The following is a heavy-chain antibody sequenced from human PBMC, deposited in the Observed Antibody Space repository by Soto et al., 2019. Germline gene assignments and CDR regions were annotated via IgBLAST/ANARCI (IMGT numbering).Heavy chain of an antibody. CDR3: AXHXWVXPXNDGMDV. CDR2: ISWNSGSI. Sequence: EVQLVESGGGLVQPGRSLRLSCAASGFTFDDYAMHWVRQAPGKGLEWVSGISWNSGSIGYADSVKGRFTISRDNAXXSLYLQMNSRRAEDTALYYFAXHXWVXPXNDGMDVWGQGTTVTVSS. D-gene: IGHD1-1*01. V-gene: IGHV3-9*01. CDR1: GFTFDDYA. J-gene: IGHJ6*02.